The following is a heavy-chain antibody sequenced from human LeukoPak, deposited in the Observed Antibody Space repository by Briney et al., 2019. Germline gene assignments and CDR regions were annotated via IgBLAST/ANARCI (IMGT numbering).Heavy chain of an antibody. Sequence: ASVKVSCKASGYTFTSYGISWVRQAPGQGLEWMGWISAYNGNTNYAQKLQGRVTMTTDTSTSTAYMELRSLRSDDTAVYYCARAKSYYDSSGSPEDNWGQGTLVTVSS. CDR3: ARAKSYYDSSGSPEDN. CDR2: ISAYNGNT. V-gene: IGHV1-18*01. J-gene: IGHJ4*02. CDR1: GYTFTSYG. D-gene: IGHD3-22*01.